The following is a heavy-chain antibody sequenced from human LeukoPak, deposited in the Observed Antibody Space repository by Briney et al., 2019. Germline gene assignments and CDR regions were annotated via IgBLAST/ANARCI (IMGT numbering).Heavy chain of an antibody. CDR3: ATQIVVGHYFDY. D-gene: IGHD3-22*01. V-gene: IGHV4-59*01. CDR1: GGSISSYY. CDR2: IYYSGST. Sequence: PSETLSLTCTVSGGSISSYYWSWIRQPPGKGLEWIGYIYYSGSTNYNPSPKSRVTISVDTSKNQFSLKLGSVTAADTAVYYCATQIVVGHYFDYWGQGTLVTVSS. J-gene: IGHJ4*02.